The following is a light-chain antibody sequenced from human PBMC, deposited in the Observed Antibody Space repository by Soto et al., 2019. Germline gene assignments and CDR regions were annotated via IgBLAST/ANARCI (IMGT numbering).Light chain of an antibody. CDR2: AAA. V-gene: IGKV1-8*01. J-gene: IGKJ2*01. CDR1: QGISSY. Sequence: AIRMTQSPSSFSASTGDRVTITCRASQGISSYLAWYQQKPGKAPKLLIYAAATLQRGAPSRFSASGSGTAFTLTISRLQSEDFATYSCQQYLSYPYTFGQGTKLEI. CDR3: QQYLSYPYT.